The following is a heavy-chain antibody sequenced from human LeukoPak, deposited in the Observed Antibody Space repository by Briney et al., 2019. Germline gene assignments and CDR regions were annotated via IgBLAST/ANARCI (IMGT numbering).Heavy chain of an antibody. D-gene: IGHD3-22*01. J-gene: IGHJ3*02. CDR1: GGSISTYY. CDR2: ICNSGST. V-gene: IGHV4-59*01. CDR3: ARIYYDSGAYYRRAFDI. Sequence: PSETLSLTCTVSGGSISTYYWSWIRQPPGKGLEWIAYICNSGSTNSNPSLKSRVTISVDTSKNQFSLRLSSVTAADTAVYYCARIYYDSGAYYRRAFDIWGQGTMVSVSS.